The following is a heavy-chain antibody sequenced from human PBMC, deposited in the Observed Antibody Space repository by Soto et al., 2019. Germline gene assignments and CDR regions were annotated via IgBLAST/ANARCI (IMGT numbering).Heavy chain of an antibody. CDR2: ISAHNGNT. CDR3: ARGNRDCSGGTCYEWFDP. J-gene: IGHJ5*02. CDR1: GYTLTSYG. V-gene: IGHV1-18*04. D-gene: IGHD2-15*01. Sequence: ASVKVSCKASGYTLTSYGLSWVRQAPGQGLEWMGWISAHNGNTNYAQKVQGRVTMTTDTSTSTAYMELRSLRSDDTAVYYCARGNRDCSGGTCYEWFDPWGQGTLVTGSS.